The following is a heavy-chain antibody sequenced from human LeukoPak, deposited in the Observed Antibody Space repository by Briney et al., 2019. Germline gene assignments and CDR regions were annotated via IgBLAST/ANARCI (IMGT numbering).Heavy chain of an antibody. D-gene: IGHD4-17*01. CDR3: ARAPTTPLEGAFDI. CDR2: ISAYNGNT. Sequence: GASVKVSCKASGYTFTSYGISWVRQAPGQGLEWMGWISAYNGNTNYAQKLQGRVTMTTDTSTSTAYMELRSLRSDDTAVYYCARAPTTPLEGAFDIWGQGTMVTVSS. J-gene: IGHJ3*02. CDR1: GYTFTSYG. V-gene: IGHV1-18*01.